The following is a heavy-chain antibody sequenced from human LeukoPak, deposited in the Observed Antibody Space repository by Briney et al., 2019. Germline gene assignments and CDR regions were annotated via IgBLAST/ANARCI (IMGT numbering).Heavy chain of an antibody. V-gene: IGHV1-69*05. J-gene: IGHJ5*02. CDR1: GYTFTSYG. CDR2: IIPIFGTA. Sequence: GASVKVSCKASGYTFTSYGISWVRQAPGQGLEWMGGIIPIFGTANYAQKFQGRVTITTDESTSTAYMELSSLRSEDTAVYYCARGPPGGVVVPAASPPWFDPWGQGTLVTVSS. CDR3: ARGPPGGVVVPAASPPWFDP. D-gene: IGHD2-2*01.